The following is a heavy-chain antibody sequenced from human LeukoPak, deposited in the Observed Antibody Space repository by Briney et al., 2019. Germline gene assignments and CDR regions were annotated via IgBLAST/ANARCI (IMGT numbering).Heavy chain of an antibody. Sequence: ASVTVSCKASGYTFTGYYMHWVRPAPGQGLEWMGWINPNRGGTNYAQKFQGRVTMTRDTSISTAYMELSRLRSDDTAVYYCAREPYYYDSSGYPLYYFDYWGQGTLVTVSS. V-gene: IGHV1-2*02. D-gene: IGHD3-22*01. J-gene: IGHJ4*02. CDR1: GYTFTGYY. CDR2: INPNRGGT. CDR3: AREPYYYDSSGYPLYYFDY.